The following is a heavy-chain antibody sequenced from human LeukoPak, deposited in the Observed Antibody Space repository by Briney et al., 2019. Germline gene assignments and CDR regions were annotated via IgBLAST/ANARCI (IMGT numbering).Heavy chain of an antibody. V-gene: IGHV4-61*02. Sequence: SETLSLTCTVSGGSINSGSYYWSWIRQPAGKGLEWIGRIYRSGRTNYNPSLKSRVTISVDTSKNQFSLKLGSVTAADTAIYYCAKDRTGTTGRDWFDPWGQGTLVIVSS. J-gene: IGHJ5*02. CDR3: AKDRTGTTGRDWFDP. CDR2: IYRSGRT. CDR1: GGSINSGSYY. D-gene: IGHD1-1*01.